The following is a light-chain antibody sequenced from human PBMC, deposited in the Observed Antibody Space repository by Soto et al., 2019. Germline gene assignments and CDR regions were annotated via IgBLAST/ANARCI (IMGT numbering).Light chain of an antibody. Sequence: EIVLTQSPATLSLSPGERATLSCRASQSVSSYLAWYQQKAGQAPRLLIYDASNRSTGIPARFSGSGSGTDFTLTISSLEPEDCAVYYCQQRSNWPPVTFGGGTKVEMK. J-gene: IGKJ4*01. CDR1: QSVSSY. CDR2: DAS. CDR3: QQRSNWPPVT. V-gene: IGKV3-11*01.